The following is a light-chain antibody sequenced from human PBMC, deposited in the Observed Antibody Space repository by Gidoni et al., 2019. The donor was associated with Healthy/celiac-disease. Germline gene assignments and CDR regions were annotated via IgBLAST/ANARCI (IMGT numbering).Light chain of an antibody. CDR1: QDISNY. CDR3: QQYDNLLSIT. CDR2: DAS. J-gene: IGKJ5*01. Sequence: DIQMTQSPSSLSASVGDRVTITCQASQDISNYLNWYQQKPGKAPKLLIYDASNLETGVASRFSGGGSGTDFTFTISSLQPEDNATYYCQQYDNLLSITFGQGTRLEIK. V-gene: IGKV1-33*01.